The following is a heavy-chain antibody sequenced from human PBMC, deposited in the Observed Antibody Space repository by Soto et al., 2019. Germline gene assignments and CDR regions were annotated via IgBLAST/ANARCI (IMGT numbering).Heavy chain of an antibody. CDR3: ARDSSSWYISDWFDP. J-gene: IGHJ5*02. Sequence: GGSLRLSCAASGFTFSSYGMHWVRQAPGKGLEWVAVIWYDGSNKYYADSVKGRFTISRDNSKNTLYLQMNSLRAEDTAVYYCARDSSSWYISDWFDPWGQGTLVTVSS. CDR1: GFTFSSYG. V-gene: IGHV3-33*01. D-gene: IGHD6-13*01. CDR2: IWYDGSNK.